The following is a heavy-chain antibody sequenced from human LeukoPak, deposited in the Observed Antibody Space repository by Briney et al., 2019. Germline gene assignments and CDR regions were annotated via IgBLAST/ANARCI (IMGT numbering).Heavy chain of an antibody. CDR2: IHYSGST. Sequence: SETLSLTCTVSGGSISNYFWSWIRQTPGRGLEWIGFIHYSGSTKYDPSLNSRVTMSLDTSKNQFSLKLKSVTAADTGVYFCARDSEREVIGGFDPWGQGIHVTVSS. D-gene: IGHD3-10*01. V-gene: IGHV4-59*01. CDR3: ARDSEREVIGGFDP. J-gene: IGHJ5*02. CDR1: GGSISNYF.